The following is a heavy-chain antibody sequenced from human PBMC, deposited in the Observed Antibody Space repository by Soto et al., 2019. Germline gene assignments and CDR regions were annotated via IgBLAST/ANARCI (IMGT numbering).Heavy chain of an antibody. CDR1: GGSISSYY. Sequence: QVQLQESGPGLVKPSETLSLTCTVSGGSISSYYWSWIRQPPGKGLEWIGYIYYSGSTNYNPSLKSRVTISVDTSKNQFSLKLSSVTAADTAVYYCARQTARRQFDYWGQGTLVTVSS. CDR2: IYYSGST. CDR3: ARQTARRQFDY. V-gene: IGHV4-59*01. J-gene: IGHJ4*02.